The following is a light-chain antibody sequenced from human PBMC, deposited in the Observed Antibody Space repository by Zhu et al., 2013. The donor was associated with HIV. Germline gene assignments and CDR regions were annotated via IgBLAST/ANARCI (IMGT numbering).Light chain of an antibody. Sequence: QSVLTQPPSVSAAPGQKVTISCSGSSSNIGNKYVSWYQQLPGTAPKLLIYRNNQRPSGVPDRFSGSKSGTSASLAITGLQAEDEADYYCQSYDNSLTGSVVFGGGTKLTVL. J-gene: IGLJ2*01. V-gene: IGLV1-40*01. CDR3: QSYDNSLTGSVV. CDR2: RNN. CDR1: SSNIGNKY.